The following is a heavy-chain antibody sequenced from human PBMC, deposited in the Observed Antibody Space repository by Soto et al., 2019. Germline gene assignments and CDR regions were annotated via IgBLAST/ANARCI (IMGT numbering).Heavy chain of an antibody. CDR3: AREFSMAYCAFDI. Sequence: EVQLVETGGDLIQPWGSLRLSCAASGFTVSSSYMSWVRQAPGKGLEWVSVIYSGGNTYYADSVQGRFTISRDNSKNTLYLQMNSLRAEDTAVYYCAREFSMAYCAFDIWGQGTMVTVSS. V-gene: IGHV3-53*02. J-gene: IGHJ3*02. D-gene: IGHD2-8*01. CDR2: IYSGGNT. CDR1: GFTVSSSY.